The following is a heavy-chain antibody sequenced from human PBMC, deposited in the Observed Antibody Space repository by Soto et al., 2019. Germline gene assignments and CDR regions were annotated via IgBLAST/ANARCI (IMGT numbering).Heavy chain of an antibody. J-gene: IGHJ6*02. CDR1: GGSFY. CDR3: ARGGGDYVYAVDV. D-gene: IGHD4-17*01. V-gene: IGHV4-34*01. Sequence: QVQLQQWGAGPLKPSETLSLNCAVYGGSFYWTWIRQPPGKGLEWIGEIRHSGSTHYNPSLKSRVSISIDRSKSQVSLAVYSVTAAATAVYYCARGGGDYVYAVDVWGQGTTVTVSS. CDR2: IRHSGST.